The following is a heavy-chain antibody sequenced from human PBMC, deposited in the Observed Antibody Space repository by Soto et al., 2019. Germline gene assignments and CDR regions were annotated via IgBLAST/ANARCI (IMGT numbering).Heavy chain of an antibody. J-gene: IGHJ4*02. CDR3: AKDTSYCSGGSCYSDLGYFDY. CDR2: ISWNSGSI. CDR1: GFPFDDYA. D-gene: IGHD2-15*01. V-gene: IGHV3-9*01. Sequence: SLRLSCAASGFPFDDYAMHWVRQAPGKGLEWVSGISWNSGSIGYADSVKGRFTISRDNAKNSLYLQMNSLRAEDTALYYCAKDTSYCSGGSCYSDLGYFDYWGQGTLVTVSS.